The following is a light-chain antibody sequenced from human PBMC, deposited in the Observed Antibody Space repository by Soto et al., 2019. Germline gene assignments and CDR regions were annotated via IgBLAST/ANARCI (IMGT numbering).Light chain of an antibody. Sequence: EKVLTQSPGTRSLSPGKRDTHSCRTSLIVSSYLTWYQQRSGQVPSLLIYGASKRATGIPDRFSGSGSGTDFTLTFSRLEPEDFALYYCQQYGTSPITFGQGTRLEIK. J-gene: IGKJ5*01. V-gene: IGKV3-20*01. CDR1: LIVSSY. CDR2: GAS. CDR3: QQYGTSPIT.